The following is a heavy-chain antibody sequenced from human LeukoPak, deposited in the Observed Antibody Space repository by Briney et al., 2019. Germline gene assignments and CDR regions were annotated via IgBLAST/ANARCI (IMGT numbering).Heavy chain of an antibody. CDR2: ISSSGSTI. J-gene: IGHJ2*01. CDR1: GFTFSSYE. Sequence: GGSLRLSCAASGFTFSSYEMNWVRQAPGKGLEWVSYISSSGSTIYYADSVKGRFTVSRDNAKNSLYLQMNSLRAEDTAVYYCVRYYTRQSWYFDLWGRGTLVTVSS. CDR3: VRYYTRQSWYFDL. V-gene: IGHV3-48*03. D-gene: IGHD3-3*01.